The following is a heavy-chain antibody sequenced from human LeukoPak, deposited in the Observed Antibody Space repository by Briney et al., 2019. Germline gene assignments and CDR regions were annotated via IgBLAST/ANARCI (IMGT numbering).Heavy chain of an antibody. CDR1: GFIFSSYG. D-gene: IGHD3-22*01. CDR3: ASGEYYYDSSGYHAHDY. V-gene: IGHV3-33*01. Sequence: PGGSLRLSCAASGFIFSSYGMHWVRQAPGKGLEWVAVIWSDGSNKYYADSVKGRFTISRDNSKNTLYLQMNSLRAEDTAVYYCASGEYYYDSSGYHAHDYWGQGTLVTVSS. CDR2: IWSDGSNK. J-gene: IGHJ4*02.